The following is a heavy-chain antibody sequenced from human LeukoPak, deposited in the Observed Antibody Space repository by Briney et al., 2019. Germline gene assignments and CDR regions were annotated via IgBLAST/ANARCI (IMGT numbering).Heavy chain of an antibody. CDR1: GGSFSGYY. CDR3: ARSPVHCSGGSCYGDWFDP. CDR2: IYYSGST. V-gene: IGHV4-59*01. Sequence: SETLSLTCAVYGGSFSGYYWSWIRQPPGKGLEWIGYIYYSGSTNYNPSLKSRVTISVDTSKNQFSLKLSSVTAADTAVYYCARSPVHCSGGSCYGDWFDPWGQGTLVTVSS. D-gene: IGHD2-15*01. J-gene: IGHJ5*02.